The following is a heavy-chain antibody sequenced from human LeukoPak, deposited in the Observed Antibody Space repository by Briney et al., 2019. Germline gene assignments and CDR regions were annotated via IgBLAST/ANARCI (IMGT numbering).Heavy chain of an antibody. CDR3: AKNGGRGAYCSGGSCYPYYYYYMDV. V-gene: IGHV3-23*01. D-gene: IGHD2-15*01. CDR2: ISASGGTT. CDR1: GFTFSSYG. J-gene: IGHJ6*03. Sequence: GSLRLSCAASGFTFSSYGISWVRQAPGKGLEWVSAISASGGTTYYADSVKGHFTISRDNSKNTLYLQMNSLSAEDTAVYYCAKNGGRGAYCSGGSCYPYYYYYMDVWGKGTTVTISS.